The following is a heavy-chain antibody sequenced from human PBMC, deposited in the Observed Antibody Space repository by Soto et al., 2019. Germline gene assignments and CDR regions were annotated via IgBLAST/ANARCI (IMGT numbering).Heavy chain of an antibody. CDR1: GYIFTSYG. V-gene: IGHV1-18*01. J-gene: IGHJ4*01. Sequence: ASVKVSCKASGYIFTSYGISWVRLAPGRGLEWMVCICAYEGDTKYAQKLQGRVTMTTDTSTRTDYMELRSPTSDDTAVYYCARLAVSGTSPPPHGFFYWG. CDR3: ARLAVSGTSPPPHGFFY. D-gene: IGHD6-19*01. CDR2: ICAYEGDT.